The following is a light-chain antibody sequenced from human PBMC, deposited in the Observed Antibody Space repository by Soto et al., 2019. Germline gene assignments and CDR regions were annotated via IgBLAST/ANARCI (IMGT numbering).Light chain of an antibody. J-gene: IGKJ5*01. CDR2: DAS. V-gene: IGKV1-33*01. CDR3: QQYENLPT. CDR1: QNLRIY. Sequence: DIQMTRSPSSLSASVGARVTITCRASQNLRIYLNWYQQKPGRAPKLLIYDASNLEAGVPSRFRGSGSGTDFTFTISRLQPEDIATYYCQQYENLPTFGQGTRLEIK.